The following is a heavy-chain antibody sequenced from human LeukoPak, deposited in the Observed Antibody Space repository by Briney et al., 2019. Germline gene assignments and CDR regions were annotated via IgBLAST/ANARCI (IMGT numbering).Heavy chain of an antibody. D-gene: IGHD3-3*01. V-gene: IGHV1-69*13. CDR2: IIPIFGTA. J-gene: IGHJ4*02. Sequence: ASVKVSCKASGGTFSSYAISWVRQAPGQGLEWMGGIIPIFGTANYAQKFQGRVTITADESTSTAYMELSSLRSEDTAVYYCAVRFLEWLPPDYWGQGTLVTVSS. CDR3: AVRFLEWLPPDY. CDR1: GGTFSSYA.